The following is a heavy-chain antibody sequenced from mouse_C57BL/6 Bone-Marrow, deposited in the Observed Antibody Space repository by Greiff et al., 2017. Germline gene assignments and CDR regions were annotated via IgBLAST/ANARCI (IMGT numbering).Heavy chain of an antibody. Sequence: EVKLMESGGGLVKPGGSLKLSSAPSGFPFRDYGMHWVRQAPEKGLEWVAYISSGRSTLYSADTVTGRFNISRDNAKNTLFLQRTSLRSEDTAMYYCARQDYDYDDGAYYFDDWGQGTTRTVFS. CDR1: GFPFRDYG. CDR2: ISSGRSTL. J-gene: IGHJ2*01. V-gene: IGHV5-17*01. CDR3: ARQDYDYDDGAYYFDD. D-gene: IGHD2-4*01.